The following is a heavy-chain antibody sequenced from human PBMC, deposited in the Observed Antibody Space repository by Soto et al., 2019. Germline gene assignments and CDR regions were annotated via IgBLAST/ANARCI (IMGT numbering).Heavy chain of an antibody. Sequence: GESLKISCKGSGYSFTSYWIGWVRQMPGKGLEWMGIIYPGDSDTRYSPSFQGQVTISADKSISTAYLQWSSLKASDTAMYYCARRALRSSGWYMSGPDYYYGMDVWGQGTTVTVSS. CDR1: GYSFTSYW. D-gene: IGHD6-19*01. CDR2: IYPGDSDT. CDR3: ARRALRSSGWYMSGPDYYYGMDV. V-gene: IGHV5-51*01. J-gene: IGHJ6*02.